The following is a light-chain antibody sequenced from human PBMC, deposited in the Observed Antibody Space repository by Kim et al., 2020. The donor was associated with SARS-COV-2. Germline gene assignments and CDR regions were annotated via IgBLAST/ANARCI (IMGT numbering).Light chain of an antibody. Sequence: NFMLTQPHSVSESPGKTVTISCTRSSGSIASNSVQWYQQRPGSAPTTVIYEDNQRPSVVPDRFSGSIDSSSNTASLTISGLKTEDEADYYCQSYDSSNRVFGGGTQLTVL. CDR1: SGSIASNS. CDR2: EDN. CDR3: QSYDSSNRV. J-gene: IGLJ3*02. V-gene: IGLV6-57*04.